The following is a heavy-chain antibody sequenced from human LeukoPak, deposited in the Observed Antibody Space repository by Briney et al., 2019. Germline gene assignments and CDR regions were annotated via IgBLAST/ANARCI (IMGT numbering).Heavy chain of an antibody. Sequence: GGSLRLSCAASGFTFSSYGTHWVRQAPGKGLGWVAFIRYDGSNTYYADSVKGRLTISRDNSKNTLYLQMNSLRAEDTAVYYCAKEGIAVAGFFDYWGQGTLVTVSS. D-gene: IGHD6-19*01. V-gene: IGHV3-30*02. CDR1: GFTFSSYG. CDR2: IRYDGSNT. J-gene: IGHJ4*02. CDR3: AKEGIAVAGFFDY.